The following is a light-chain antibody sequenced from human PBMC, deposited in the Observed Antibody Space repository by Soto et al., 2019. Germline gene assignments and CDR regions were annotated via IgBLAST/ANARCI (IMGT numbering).Light chain of an antibody. Sequence: PGERATLSCRASQSVSSSYLAWYQQKPGQAPRLLIYGASSRATGIPDRFSGSGSGTDFTLTISRLEPEDFAVYFCQRYGSSPLITFGQGTRLEIK. CDR3: QRYGSSPLIT. CDR1: QSVSSSY. CDR2: GAS. J-gene: IGKJ5*01. V-gene: IGKV3-20*01.